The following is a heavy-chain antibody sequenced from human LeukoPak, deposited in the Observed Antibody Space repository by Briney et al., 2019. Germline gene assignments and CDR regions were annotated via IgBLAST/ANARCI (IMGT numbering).Heavy chain of an antibody. CDR1: VFTVTSNY. D-gene: IGHD1-20*01. J-gene: IGHJ4*02. V-gene: IGHV3-53*01. CDR3: ARGNWNDDIDY. CDR2: IYSGGST. Sequence: GGSLRLSCAASVFTVTSNYMSWVRHAPWKGLEWVSVIYSGGSTYYADSVKGRFTISRDNSKNTLYLQMNSLRAEDTAVYYCARGNWNDDIDYWGQGTLVTVSS.